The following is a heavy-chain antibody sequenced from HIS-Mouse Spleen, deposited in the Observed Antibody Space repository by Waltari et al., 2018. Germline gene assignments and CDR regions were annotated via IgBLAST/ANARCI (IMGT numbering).Heavy chain of an antibody. J-gene: IGHJ4*02. D-gene: IGHD4-4*01. Sequence: QVQLVQSGAEVKKPGASVQVSCKASGSTFPSYHCKRVRQATGQGLEWRGWMNPNSGNTGYAQKFQGRVTMTRNTSISTAYMELSSLRSEDTAVYYCARGHDYSNYFDYWGQGTLVTVSS. CDR2: MNPNSGNT. CDR3: ARGHDYSNYFDY. V-gene: IGHV1-8*01. CDR1: GSTFPSYH.